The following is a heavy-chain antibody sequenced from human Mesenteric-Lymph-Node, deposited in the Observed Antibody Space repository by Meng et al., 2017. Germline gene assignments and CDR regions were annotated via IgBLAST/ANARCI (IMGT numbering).Heavy chain of an antibody. CDR2: VGKDGGDK. V-gene: IGHV3-7*01. CDR1: GFTFSSYE. D-gene: IGHD3-9*01. Sequence: GESLKISCAASGFTFSSYEMNWVRQAPGKGLEWVANVGKDGGDKYYVDSVKGRFTISRDNAENSLHLQMNSLRVEDTAVYFCARDTDWHNFDKWGQGTL. J-gene: IGHJ4*02. CDR3: ARDTDWHNFDK.